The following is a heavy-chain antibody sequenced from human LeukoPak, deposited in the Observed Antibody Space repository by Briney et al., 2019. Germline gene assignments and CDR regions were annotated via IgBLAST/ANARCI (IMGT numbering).Heavy chain of an antibody. V-gene: IGHV3-48*04. D-gene: IGHD3-10*01. CDR1: GFTFSSYS. CDR3: ARDERRAALLWFGELSPIDY. J-gene: IGHJ4*02. CDR2: ISSSSSTI. Sequence: GGSLRLSCAASGFTFSSYSMNWVRQAPGKGLEWVSYISSSSSTIYYADSVKGRFTISRDNAKNSLYLQMNSLRAEDTAVYYCARDERRAALLWFGELSPIDYWGQGTLVTVSS.